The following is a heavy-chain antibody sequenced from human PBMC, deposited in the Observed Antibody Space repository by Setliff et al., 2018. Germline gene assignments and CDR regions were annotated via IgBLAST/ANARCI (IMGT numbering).Heavy chain of an antibody. J-gene: IGHJ4*02. CDR1: GGSISNYY. D-gene: IGHD3-10*01. CDR2: IYYSGST. CDR3: ARAGGFKGYYGSETIYHFDY. V-gene: IGHV4-59*01. Sequence: SETLSLTCTVSGGSISNYYWTWIRQPPGKGLEWIGYIYYSGSTNYNPSLNNRVTISVDTSKNQFSLKLTSVTAADTAAYYCARAGGFKGYYGSETIYHFDYWGQGTLVTVSS.